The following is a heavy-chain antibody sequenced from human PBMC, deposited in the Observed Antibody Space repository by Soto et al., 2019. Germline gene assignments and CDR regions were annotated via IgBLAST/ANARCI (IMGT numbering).Heavy chain of an antibody. D-gene: IGHD4-17*01. CDR3: AILTSTAGDY. Sequence: EVQLLESGGGLVQPGGSLRLSCAASGFTFSSYGMSWVRQAPGKGLEWVSSISGSGGSTYYADSVKGRFTISRDNCKTKLYLKMNSLRVENTAVYYCAILTSTAGDYWGQGTLVTVSS. CDR2: ISGSGGST. V-gene: IGHV3-23*01. CDR1: GFTFSSYG. J-gene: IGHJ4*02.